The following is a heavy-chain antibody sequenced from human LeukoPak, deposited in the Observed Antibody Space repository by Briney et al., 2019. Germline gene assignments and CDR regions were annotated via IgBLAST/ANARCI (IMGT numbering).Heavy chain of an antibody. CDR2: IYYSGST. D-gene: IGHD3-22*01. CDR3: ARSYYDSSGGFDY. Sequence: SETLSLTCTVSGGSISSGGYYWSWIRQPPGKGLEWIGSIYYSGSTYYNPSLKSRVTISVDTSKNQFSLKLSSVTAADTAVYYCARSYYDSSGGFDYWGQGTLVAVSS. J-gene: IGHJ4*02. CDR1: GGSISSGGYY. V-gene: IGHV4-39*01.